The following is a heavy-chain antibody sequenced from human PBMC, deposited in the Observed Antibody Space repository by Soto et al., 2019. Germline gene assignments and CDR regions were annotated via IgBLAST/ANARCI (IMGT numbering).Heavy chain of an antibody. CDR1: GFTFNDFG. J-gene: IGHJ4*02. Sequence: EVQLLESGGDLVQSGGSLRLSCEASGFTFNDFGMSWVRQTPGKGLEWVSTLNHDGRNTHYAASVEGRFTISSDNSKNTLYLQMGSLRAEDTAIYYCAKDAGNEESLFDYWGRGTLVTVSS. CDR2: LNHDGRNT. CDR3: AKDAGNEESLFDY. V-gene: IGHV3-23*01.